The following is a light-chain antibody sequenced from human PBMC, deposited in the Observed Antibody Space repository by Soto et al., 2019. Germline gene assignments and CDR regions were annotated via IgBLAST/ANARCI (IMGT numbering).Light chain of an antibody. J-gene: IGKJ4*01. V-gene: IGKV3-20*01. CDR1: HSVSTSY. CDR3: QQYGISLIT. Sequence: EIVLTQSPATLSLSPGEGATLSCRASHSVSTSYFAWYQQKPGQAPRLLIYGASNRATDIPDRFSGSGSGTDFTLTISRLETEDFAVYYCQQYGISLITFGGGTKVEIK. CDR2: GAS.